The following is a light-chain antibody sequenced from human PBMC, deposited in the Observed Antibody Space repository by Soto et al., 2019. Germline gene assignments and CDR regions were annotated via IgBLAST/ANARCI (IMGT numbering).Light chain of an antibody. J-gene: IGKJ4*01. CDR2: GAS. CDR1: LSVSSNL. V-gene: IGKV3-20*01. CDR3: RQYGTSLGFP. Sequence: ETVLTQSPGTLSLSPGERATLSCRASLSVSSNLLAWYQEKPGQAPRLLIFGASRRATGIPDRFSGSGSGTDFTLTITRLEPEDFAVYYCRQYGTSLGFPVGGGTKVEIK.